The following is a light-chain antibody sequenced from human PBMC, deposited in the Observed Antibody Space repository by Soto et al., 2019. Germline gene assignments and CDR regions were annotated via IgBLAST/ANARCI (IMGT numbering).Light chain of an antibody. CDR2: GAS. CDR1: QSVSSN. V-gene: IGKV3-15*01. J-gene: IGKJ5*01. Sequence: EIVMTQSPATLSVSPGARVALSCRASQSVSSNLAWYPQKPGQAPRLLIFGASTRATGIPARFSGSGSGTEFTLTISSLQSEDFAVYYCQQYNKWPPITFGQGTRLEIK. CDR3: QQYNKWPPIT.